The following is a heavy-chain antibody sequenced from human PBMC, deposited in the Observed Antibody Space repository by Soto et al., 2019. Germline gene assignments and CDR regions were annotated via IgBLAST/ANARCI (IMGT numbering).Heavy chain of an antibody. Sequence: SETLSLTCSVSGASISSTSHYWNWIRQHPGKGLEWIGYIYYSGSTSYSPSLRSRVTISVDTSKSQFSLRLTSVTAADTAVYYCARVGAAGYYYDSRAYSWGQGTLVTVSS. CDR3: ARVGAAGYYYDSRAYS. V-gene: IGHV4-31*03. CDR2: IYYSGST. J-gene: IGHJ4*02. CDR1: GASISSTSHY. D-gene: IGHD3-22*01.